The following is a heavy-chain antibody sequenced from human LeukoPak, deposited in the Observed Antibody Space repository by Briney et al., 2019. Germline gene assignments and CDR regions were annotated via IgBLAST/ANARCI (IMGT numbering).Heavy chain of an antibody. CDR3: ARVDCSGGSCHIDY. D-gene: IGHD2-15*01. V-gene: IGHV1-69*04. J-gene: IGHJ4*02. CDR1: GGTFSRYA. CDR2: IIPILGIA. Sequence: SVKVSCKASGGTFSRYAISWVRQAPGQGLEWMGRIIPILGIANYAQKFQGRVTITADKSTSTAYMELSSLRSEDTAVYYCARVDCSGGSCHIDYWGQGTLVTVSS.